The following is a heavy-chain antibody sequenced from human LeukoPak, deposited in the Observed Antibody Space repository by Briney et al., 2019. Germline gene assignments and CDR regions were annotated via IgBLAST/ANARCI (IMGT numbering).Heavy chain of an antibody. V-gene: IGHV3-74*01. D-gene: IGHD2/OR15-2a*01. CDR1: GNYW. Sequence: EGSLRLSCAASGNYWMHWVRQAPGKGLVWVSHINSDGSWTSYADSVKGRFTISKDNAKNTVYLQMNNLRAEDTAVYYCVSFYEAYWGRGTLVTVSS. J-gene: IGHJ4*02. CDR2: INSDGSWT. CDR3: VSFYEAY.